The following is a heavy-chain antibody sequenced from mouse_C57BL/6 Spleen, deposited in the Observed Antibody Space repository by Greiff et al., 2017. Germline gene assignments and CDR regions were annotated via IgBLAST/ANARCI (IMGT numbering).Heavy chain of an antibody. D-gene: IGHD2-4*01. Sequence: VQLQQSGPELVKPGASVKISCKASGYTFTDYYMNWVKQSHGKSLEWIGDINPNNGGTSYNQKFKGKATLTVDKSSSTAYMELRSLTSEDSAVXYCASIYYDYDPYYAMDYWGQGTSVTVSS. CDR2: INPNNGGT. CDR1: GYTFTDYY. J-gene: IGHJ4*01. CDR3: ASIYYDYDPYYAMDY. V-gene: IGHV1-26*01.